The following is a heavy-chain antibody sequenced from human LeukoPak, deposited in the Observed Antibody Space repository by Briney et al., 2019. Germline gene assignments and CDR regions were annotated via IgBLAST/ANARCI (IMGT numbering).Heavy chain of an antibody. CDR1: GYTFTSYG. V-gene: IGHV1-18*01. CDR3: ARDTIFGVVIPPNYYYYGMDV. D-gene: IGHD3-3*01. J-gene: IGHJ6*02. Sequence: GASVKVSCKASGYTFTSYGISWVRQAPGQGLEWMGWISAYNGNTNYAQKLQGRVTMTTDTSTSTAYMELSSLRSDDTAVYYCARDTIFGVVIPPNYYYYGMDVWGQGTTVTVSS. CDR2: ISAYNGNT.